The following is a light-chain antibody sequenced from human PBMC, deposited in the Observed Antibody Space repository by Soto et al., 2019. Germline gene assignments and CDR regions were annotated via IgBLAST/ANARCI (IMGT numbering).Light chain of an antibody. CDR2: DAY. J-gene: IGKJ5*01. Sequence: EIVLTQSPGTLSLSPAERATLSCIASQSVSSSYLAWYQQKPGQAPRLLLYDAYNRATGIPPRFSGSWSGTDFTLTISSLETEDSAVYYCQQRHMWPITFGQGTRLEIK. V-gene: IGKV3D-20*02. CDR3: QQRHMWPIT. CDR1: QSVSSSY.